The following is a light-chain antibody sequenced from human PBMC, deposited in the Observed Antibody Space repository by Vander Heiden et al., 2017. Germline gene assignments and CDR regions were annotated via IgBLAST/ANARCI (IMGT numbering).Light chain of an antibody. V-gene: IGKV3-20*01. CDR1: QSVSSSY. Sequence: DIVLTQSPGTLSLSPGERATLSCRASQSVSSSYLAWYQQKPGQAPRVLIYNASIRATGIPDRFSGRGSGTDFTLTISRLEPEDFAVYYCQQYGSSPQTFGQGTKVEIK. CDR2: NAS. CDR3: QQYGSSPQT. J-gene: IGKJ1*01.